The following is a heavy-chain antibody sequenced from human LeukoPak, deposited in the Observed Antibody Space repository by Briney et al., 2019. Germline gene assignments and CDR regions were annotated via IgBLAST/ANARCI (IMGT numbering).Heavy chain of an antibody. CDR3: ARDPGAAAGNLWS. Sequence: GGSLRLSCVVSGLTFSNNYMTWVRQAPGKGLEWVSLIFSGGGTYYADSVKGRFTISRDSSKNTLYLQMNSLRAEDTALYYCARDPGAAAGNLWSWGQGTLVTVSS. CDR2: IFSGGGT. J-gene: IGHJ5*02. V-gene: IGHV3-66*01. CDR1: GLTFSNNY. D-gene: IGHD6-25*01.